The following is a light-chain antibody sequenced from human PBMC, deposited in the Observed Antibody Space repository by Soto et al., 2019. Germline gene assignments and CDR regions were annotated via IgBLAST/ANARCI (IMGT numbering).Light chain of an antibody. CDR3: SSYTSSGV. CDR1: SSDVGGYNY. CDR2: EVS. J-gene: IGLJ3*02. V-gene: IGLV2-14*01. Sequence: QSALTQPASVSGSPGQSITISCTGTSSDVGGYNYVSWYQQHPGKAPKLMIYEVSNRPSGVSNRFSGSKSGNTASLTISGLQAEDAADYFCSSYTSSGVFGGGTKLTVL.